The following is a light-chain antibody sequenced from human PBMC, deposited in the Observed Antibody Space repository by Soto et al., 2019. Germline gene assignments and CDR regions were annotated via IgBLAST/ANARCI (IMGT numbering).Light chain of an antibody. CDR2: DAY. Sequence: EIVLAQSPGTLSLSQGERATLCCGATQSFRGLLAWYQQKPGQAPRLLIYDAYNRATGIPPRFSGSGSGTDFTLTISSLEPEDSAVYYCQQRHMWPITFGQGTRLEIK. CDR3: QQRHMWPIT. V-gene: IGKV3-11*01. CDR1: QSFRGL. J-gene: IGKJ5*01.